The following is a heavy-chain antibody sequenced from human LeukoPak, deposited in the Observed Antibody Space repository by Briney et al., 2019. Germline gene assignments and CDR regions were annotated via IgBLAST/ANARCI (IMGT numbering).Heavy chain of an antibody. Sequence: GASVKVSCKASGGTFSSSGMSWVRQAPGQGLEWMGWISAYNGNTNYAQKLQGRVTMTTDTSTSTAYMELRSLRSDDTAVYYCARGGGGWGSGYFDYWGQGTLVTVSS. V-gene: IGHV1-18*01. CDR1: GGTFSSSG. CDR3: ARGGGGWGSGYFDY. J-gene: IGHJ4*02. CDR2: ISAYNGNT. D-gene: IGHD7-27*01.